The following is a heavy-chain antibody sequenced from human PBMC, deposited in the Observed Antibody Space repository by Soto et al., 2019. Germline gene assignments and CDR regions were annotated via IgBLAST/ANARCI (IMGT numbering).Heavy chain of an antibody. D-gene: IGHD6-13*01. V-gene: IGHV1-46*01. CDR3: ARDQGGIAAAGTWFDP. CDR2: INPSGGST. Sequence: ASVKVSCKASGYTFTGYYMHWVRQAPGQGLEWMGWINPSGGSTSCAQKFQGRVTMTRDTSTSTVYMELSSLRSEDTAVYYCARDQGGIAAAGTWFDPWGQGTLVTVSS. J-gene: IGHJ5*02. CDR1: GYTFTGYY.